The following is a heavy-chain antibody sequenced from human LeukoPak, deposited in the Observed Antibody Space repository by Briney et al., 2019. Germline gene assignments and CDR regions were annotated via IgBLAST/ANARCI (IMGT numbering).Heavy chain of an antibody. D-gene: IGHD3-22*01. CDR2: IRYDGSNK. Sequence: PGGSLRLSCAASGFTFSSYGMHWVRQAPGKGLEWVAFIRYDGSNKYYADSVKGRFTISRDNSKNTLYLQMNSLRAEDTAVYYCAKAAEYYDSSGVDYWGQGTLVTVSS. CDR3: AKAAEYYDSSGVDY. V-gene: IGHV3-30*02. J-gene: IGHJ4*02. CDR1: GFTFSSYG.